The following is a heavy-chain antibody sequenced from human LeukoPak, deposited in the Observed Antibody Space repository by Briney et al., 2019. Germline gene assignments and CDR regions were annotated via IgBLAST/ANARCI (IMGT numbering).Heavy chain of an antibody. CDR2: ISGSGGST. J-gene: IGHJ3*02. V-gene: IGHV3-23*01. D-gene: IGHD1-26*01. CDR3: AKKYGASYAFDI. CDR1: GFTFSSYA. Sequence: PGGSLRLSCAASGFTFSSYAMSWVRQAPGKGLGWVSAISGSGGSTYYADSVKGRFTISRDNSKNTLYLQMNSLRAEDTAVYDSAKKYGASYAFDIWGQGTMVTVSS.